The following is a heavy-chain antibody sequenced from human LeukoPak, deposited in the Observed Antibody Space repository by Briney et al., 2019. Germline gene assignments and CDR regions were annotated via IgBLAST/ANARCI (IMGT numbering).Heavy chain of an antibody. V-gene: IGHV1-2*02. CDR1: GYTFTGYY. CDR3: ARSERGGSCDY. J-gene: IGHJ4*02. CDR2: INPNSGGT. Sequence: ASVKVSCKASGYTFTGYYIHWVRQAPGQGLEWMGWINPNSGGTIYAQKFQGRVTMTRDTSISTAYMELRSLRSDDTAVYYCARSERGGSCDYWGQGTLVTVSS. D-gene: IGHD2-15*01.